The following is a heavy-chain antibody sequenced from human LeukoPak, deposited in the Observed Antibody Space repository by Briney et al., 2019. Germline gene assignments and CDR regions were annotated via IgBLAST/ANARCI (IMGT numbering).Heavy chain of an antibody. CDR3: ATGGTYYDILTGYSY. CDR2: IIPILDIA. D-gene: IGHD3-9*01. J-gene: IGHJ4*02. CDR1: GGTFSSYA. Sequence: SVKVSYKASGGTFSSYAISWVRQAPGQGLEWMGRIIPILDIANYAQKFQGRVTITADKSTSTAYMELSSLRSEDTAVYYCATGGTYYDILTGYSYWGQGTLVTVSS. V-gene: IGHV1-69*04.